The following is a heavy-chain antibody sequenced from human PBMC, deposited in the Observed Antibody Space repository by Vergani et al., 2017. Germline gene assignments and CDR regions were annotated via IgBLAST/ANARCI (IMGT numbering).Heavy chain of an antibody. D-gene: IGHD3-9*01. J-gene: IGHJ4*02. Sequence: QLPLQESGPGLVKPSETLSLTCTVSGCSITSSSYYWGWIRQPPGKGLEWIGNIYHSGGAYYNPSLKGRVTISVDTSKNQFSLEVTSVTAADTAIYFCARTESFILRYFHWALWGQGTLVTVSS. CDR3: ARTESFILRYFHWAL. V-gene: IGHV4-39*01. CDR2: IYHSGGA. CDR1: GCSITSSSYY.